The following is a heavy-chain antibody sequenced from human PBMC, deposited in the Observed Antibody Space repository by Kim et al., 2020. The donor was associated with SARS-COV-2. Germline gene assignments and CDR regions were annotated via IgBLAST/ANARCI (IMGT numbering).Heavy chain of an antibody. J-gene: IGHJ3*01. D-gene: IGHD3-22*01. V-gene: IGHV4-59*13. CDR2: IYIRGIR. Sequence: SETLSLTCTVSGGSISSYYWSWIRQPPGKGLEWIGYIYIRGIRNYNPSLKSRLTTSVDTSKNQFSLRLSAVTAADTAVYYCAREYYDSSSGFGAFDLWGQGTMVTVSS. CDR3: AREYYDSSSGFGAFDL. CDR1: GGSISSYY.